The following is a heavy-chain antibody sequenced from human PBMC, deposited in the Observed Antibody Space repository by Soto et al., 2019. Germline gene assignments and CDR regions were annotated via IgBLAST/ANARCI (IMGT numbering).Heavy chain of an antibody. CDR2: ISGTASRT. J-gene: IGHJ2*01. D-gene: IGHD6-13*01. CDR3: VRGIPSQYSSNWLYWYFDL. CDR1: GFTPTTTP. V-gene: IGHV3-23*01. Sequence: EVQLLESGGGLVLPGGSLRLSCAGSGFTPTTTPLSWVRQPPGKGLEWVTTISGTASRTYYVDSVKGRFFISRDNSQNTLNLQMDSLRAEDTAVYFCVRGIPSQYSSNWLYWYFDLWGRGTQVTVSA.